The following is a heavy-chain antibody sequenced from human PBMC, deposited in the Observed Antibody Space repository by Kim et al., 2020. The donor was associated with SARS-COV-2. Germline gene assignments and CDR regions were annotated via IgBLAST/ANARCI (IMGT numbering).Heavy chain of an antibody. CDR3: ARDLGIAAATDDLNHNWFDP. CDR2: ISAYNGNT. D-gene: IGHD6-13*01. J-gene: IGHJ5*02. CDR1: GYTFTSYG. V-gene: IGHV1-18*01. Sequence: ASVKVSCKASGYTFTSYGISWVRQAPGQGLEWMGWISAYNGNTNYAQKLQGRVTLTTDTSTSTAYMELRSLRSDDTAVYYCARDLGIAAATDDLNHNWFDPWGQGTLVTVSS.